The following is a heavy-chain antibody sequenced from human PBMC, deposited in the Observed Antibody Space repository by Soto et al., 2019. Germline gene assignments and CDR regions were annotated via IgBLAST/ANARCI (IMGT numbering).Heavy chain of an antibody. V-gene: IGHV3-48*01. CDR2: IRSSGSPI. J-gene: IGHJ4*02. Sequence: GGSLRLSCAASGFTFSSYSMNWVRQAPGKGLEWVSYIRSSGSPIYYADSVKGRFTISRDYAKNSLYLQMNNLIVEDTAVYYCVRDPHALDYWGQGTLVTVSS. CDR3: VRDPHALDY. CDR1: GFTFSSYS. D-gene: IGHD2-2*01.